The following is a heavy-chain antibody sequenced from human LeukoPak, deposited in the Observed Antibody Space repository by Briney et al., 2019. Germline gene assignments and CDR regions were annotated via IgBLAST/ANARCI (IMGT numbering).Heavy chain of an antibody. CDR2: IIPIFGTA. CDR3: ARGGLRLGELSQKDWFDP. V-gene: IGHV1-69*01. J-gene: IGHJ5*02. CDR1: GGTFSSYA. D-gene: IGHD3-16*02. Sequence: SVKVSCEASGGTFSSYAISWVRQAPGQGLEWMGGIIPIFGTANYAQKFQGRVAITVDESTSTAYMELSSLSSEDTAVYYCARGGLRLGELSQKDWFDPWGQGTLVTVSS.